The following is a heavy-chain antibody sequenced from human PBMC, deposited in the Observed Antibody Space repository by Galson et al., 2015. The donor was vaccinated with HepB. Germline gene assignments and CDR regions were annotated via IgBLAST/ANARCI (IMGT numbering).Heavy chain of an antibody. CDR2: TYYRSKWYN. CDR1: GDSDSSNSAA. V-gene: IGHV6-1*01. Sequence: CAISGDSDSSNSAAWNWIRQSPSRGLEWLGRTYYRSKWYNDYTVSVKSRITINPDTSKNQFSLQLNSVTPEDTAVYYCARDGSVAGIGHFDYWGQGTLVTVSS. D-gene: IGHD6-19*01. J-gene: IGHJ4*02. CDR3: ARDGSVAGIGHFDY.